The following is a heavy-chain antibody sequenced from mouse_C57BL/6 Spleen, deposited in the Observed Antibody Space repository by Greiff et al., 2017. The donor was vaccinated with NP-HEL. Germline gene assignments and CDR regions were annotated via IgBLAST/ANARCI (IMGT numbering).Heavy chain of an antibody. CDR3: AREITTVVATPFAY. CDR2: ISDGGSYP. Sequence: EVQRVESGGGLVKPGGSLKLSCAASGFTFSSYAMSWVRQTPEKRLEWVATISDGGSYPYYPAHVKGRFTFSRDNAKNNLYLQMSHLKSEDTAMYYCAREITTVVATPFAYWGKGTLVTVAA. CDR1: GFTFSSYA. J-gene: IGHJ3*01. D-gene: IGHD1-1*01. V-gene: IGHV5-4*01.